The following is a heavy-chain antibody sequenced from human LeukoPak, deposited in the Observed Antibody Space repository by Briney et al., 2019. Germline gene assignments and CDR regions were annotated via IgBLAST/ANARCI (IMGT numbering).Heavy chain of an antibody. CDR2: IKSKTDGGTT. Sequence: GGSLRLSCAASGFTFSNAWMSWVRQAPGKGLEWVGRIKSKTDGGTTDYAAPVKGRFTISRDDSKNTLYLQMNSLKSEDTAVCYCTTDDGGSEFDYWGQGTLVTVSS. D-gene: IGHD1-26*01. CDR1: GFTFSNAW. V-gene: IGHV3-15*01. CDR3: TTDDGGSEFDY. J-gene: IGHJ4*02.